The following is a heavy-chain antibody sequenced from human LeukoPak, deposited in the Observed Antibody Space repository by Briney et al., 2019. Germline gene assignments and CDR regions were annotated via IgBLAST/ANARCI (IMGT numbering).Heavy chain of an antibody. J-gene: IGHJ4*02. Sequence: GGSLRLSCAASGFTFSRYWMHWVRQAPGKGLVWVSHINSDGSSTNYADSVKGRFTVSRDNAKNTLYLQVNNLRAEDTAVYYCARGPSSNWSGLDFWGQGTLLTVSS. V-gene: IGHV3-74*01. CDR1: GFTFSRYW. D-gene: IGHD6-13*01. CDR3: ARGPSSNWSGLDF. CDR2: INSDGSST.